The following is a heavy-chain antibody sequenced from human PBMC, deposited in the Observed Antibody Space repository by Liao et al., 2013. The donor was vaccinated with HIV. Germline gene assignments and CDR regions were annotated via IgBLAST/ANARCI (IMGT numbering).Heavy chain of an antibody. J-gene: IGHJ5*02. D-gene: IGHD3-9*01. CDR3: ARDPSQRYSSETWFDT. Sequence: QVQLQESGPGLVKPSETLSLTCTVSGASINSDYWTWIRQPAGKGLQWIGRTSTQRKDRFTTPPSRVESPCHSTRPRTQFSLKLFSVTAADTAMYYCARDPSQRYSSETWFDTWGQGTLVTVSS. V-gene: IGHV4-4*07. CDR2: TSTQRKD. CDR1: GASINSDY.